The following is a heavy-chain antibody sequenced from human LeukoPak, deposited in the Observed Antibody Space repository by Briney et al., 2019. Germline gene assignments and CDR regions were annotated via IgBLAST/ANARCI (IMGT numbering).Heavy chain of an antibody. CDR1: GFTFSSYS. Sequence: GGSLRLSCAASGFTFSSYSMNRVRQAPGKGLEWVSSIGITSRFLYYADSVKGRFTISRDNTKNSLYLQLNSLRAEDTAVYYCARDVSSGHYYFDYWGPGTLVTVSS. CDR3: ARDVSSGHYYFDY. J-gene: IGHJ4*02. CDR2: IGITSRFL. D-gene: IGHD6-19*01. V-gene: IGHV3-21*01.